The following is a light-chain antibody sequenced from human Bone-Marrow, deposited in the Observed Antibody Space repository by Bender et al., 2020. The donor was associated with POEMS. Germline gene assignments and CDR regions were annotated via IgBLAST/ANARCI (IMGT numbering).Light chain of an antibody. Sequence: QSSLTQPASVSGSPGQSITISCTGTTSDIATFNLVSWYQHHPGKAPKFLIYEGSERPSGISNRFSGSKSGNTASLTVSGLQAADEADYYCCSSYAGRALVFGGGTKLTVL. CDR3: CSSYAGRALV. J-gene: IGLJ3*02. V-gene: IGLV2-14*02. CDR2: EGS. CDR1: TSDIATFNL.